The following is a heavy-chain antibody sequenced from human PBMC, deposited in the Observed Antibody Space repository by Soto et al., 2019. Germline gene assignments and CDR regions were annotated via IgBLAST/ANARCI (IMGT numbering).Heavy chain of an antibody. CDR3: ARESHDILTGPPWVWYFDL. CDR1: GGSFSGYY. Sequence: QVQLQQWGAGPLRPLETLSLTCGVSGGSFSGYYWAWIRQSPGKGLGWIGEINDRGSINYNPSLKSRASSSVDTSKHHHSLNLRSVTAADAAVYYCARESHDILTGPPWVWYFDLWGRGTLVTVSS. D-gene: IGHD3-9*01. J-gene: IGHJ2*01. CDR2: INDRGSI. V-gene: IGHV4-34*01.